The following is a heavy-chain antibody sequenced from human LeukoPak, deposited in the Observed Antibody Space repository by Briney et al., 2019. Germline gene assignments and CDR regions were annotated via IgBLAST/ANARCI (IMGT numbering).Heavy chain of an antibody. CDR1: GGSISSYY. CDR2: IYYSGST. CDR3: ARVDCSSTSCYTVGWFDP. Sequence: SETLSLTCAVSGGSISSYYWSWIRQPPGKGLGWIGYIYYSGSTNYNPSLKSRVTISVDTSKNQFSLKLSSVTAADTAVYYCARVDCSSTSCYTVGWFDPWGQGTLVTVSS. D-gene: IGHD2-2*02. V-gene: IGHV4-59*01. J-gene: IGHJ5*02.